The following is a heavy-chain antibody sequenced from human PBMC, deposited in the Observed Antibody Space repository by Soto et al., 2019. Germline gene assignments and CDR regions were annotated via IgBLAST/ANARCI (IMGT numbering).Heavy chain of an antibody. CDR1: GYTLTELS. CDR2: FDPEDGET. D-gene: IGHD3-9*01. CDR3: ATGHYDILTGDKENDY. Sequence: ASVKVSCKVSGYTLTELSMHWVRQAPGKGLEWMGGFDPEDGETIYAQKFQGRVTMTEDTSTDTAYMELSSLRSEDTAVYYCATGHYDILTGDKENDYWGQGTQVTVSS. V-gene: IGHV1-24*01. J-gene: IGHJ4*02.